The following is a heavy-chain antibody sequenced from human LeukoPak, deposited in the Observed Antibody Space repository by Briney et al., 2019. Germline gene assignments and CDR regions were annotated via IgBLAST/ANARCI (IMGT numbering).Heavy chain of an antibody. CDR2: ISGSGGST. J-gene: IGHJ4*02. Sequence: GGSLRLSCAASGFTFSSYAMSWVRQAPGKGLEWVSAISGSGGSTYYADSVKGRFTISRDNSKKTLYLQMNSLRAEDTAVYYCAKDTRYYYDSSGYYGGLYYFDYWGQGTLVTVSS. CDR1: GFTFSSYA. CDR3: AKDTRYYYDSSGYYGGLYYFDY. D-gene: IGHD3-22*01. V-gene: IGHV3-23*01.